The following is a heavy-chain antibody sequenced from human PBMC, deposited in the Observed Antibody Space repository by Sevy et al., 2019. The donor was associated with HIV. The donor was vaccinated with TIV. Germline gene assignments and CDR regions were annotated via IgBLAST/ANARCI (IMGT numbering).Heavy chain of an antibody. D-gene: IGHD3-22*01. Sequence: GGSLRLSCAASGFTFDDYAMHWVRQPPGKGLEWVSGISWNSGSIGYADSVKGRFTISRDNAKNSLYLQMNSLRAEDTALYYCAKDTGDYYDSSGAFDIWGQGTMVTVSS. J-gene: IGHJ3*02. CDR2: ISWNSGSI. V-gene: IGHV3-9*01. CDR3: AKDTGDYYDSSGAFDI. CDR1: GFTFDDYA.